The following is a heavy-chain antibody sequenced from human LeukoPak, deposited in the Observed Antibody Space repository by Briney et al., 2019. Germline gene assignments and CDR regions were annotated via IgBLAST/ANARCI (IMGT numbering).Heavy chain of an antibody. CDR3: ANDHVEAVVPRRFDY. V-gene: IGHV3-23*01. D-gene: IGHD2-15*01. J-gene: IGHJ4*02. CDR1: GFSFSNYA. CDR2: IYYSGGNT. Sequence: GGSLRLSCAASGFSFSNYAMSWVRQTPGKGLEWVSTIYYSGGNTYYADSVKGRFTISRDNSRNMVYLQMNSLRAEDTAVYYCANDHVEAVVPRRFDYWGQGTLVTVSS.